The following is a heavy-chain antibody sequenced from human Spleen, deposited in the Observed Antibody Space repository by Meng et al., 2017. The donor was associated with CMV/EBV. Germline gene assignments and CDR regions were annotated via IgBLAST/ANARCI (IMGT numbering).Heavy chain of an antibody. V-gene: IGHV1-2*02. CDR3: ARDNNWGPDY. Sequence: ASVKLSFKASGYTFTGYYIHWVRQAPGQGLEWMGWINPNSGGTNYAQKFQGRVTMTRDTSISTAYMELNRLRSDDTAVYYCARDNNWGPDYWGQGTLVTVSS. CDR2: INPNSGGT. CDR1: GYTFTGYY. D-gene: IGHD7-27*01. J-gene: IGHJ4*02.